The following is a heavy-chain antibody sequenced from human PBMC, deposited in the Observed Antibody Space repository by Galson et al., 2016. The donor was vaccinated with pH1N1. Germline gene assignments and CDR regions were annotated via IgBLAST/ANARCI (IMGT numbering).Heavy chain of an antibody. J-gene: IGHJ6*02. CDR3: ARSYCSSTSCYGGSYYYYGMDV. V-gene: IGHV7-4-1*04. Sequence: SVKVSCKASGYTFTSNAMSWVRQAPGQGLEWMGWINTNTGNPTYAQGFTGRFVFSLDTSVSMAYLQISSLKAEDTAMYYCARSYCSSTSCYGGSYYYYGMDVWGQGTTVTVSS. CDR1: GYTFTSNA. CDR2: INTNTGNP. D-gene: IGHD2-2*01.